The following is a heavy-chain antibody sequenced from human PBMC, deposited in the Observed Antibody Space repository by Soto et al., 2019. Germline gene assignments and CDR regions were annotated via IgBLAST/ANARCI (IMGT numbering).Heavy chain of an antibody. D-gene: IGHD2-8*01. CDR3: ARAYCTNGVCPGGWFDP. CDR2: INHSGST. Sequence: PSETLSLTCAVYGGSFSGYYWSWIRQPPGKGLEWIGEINHSGSTNYNPSLKSRVAISVDTSKNQFSLKLSSVTAADTAVYYCARAYCTNGVCPGGWFDPWGQGTLVTVSS. V-gene: IGHV4-34*01. CDR1: GGSFSGYY. J-gene: IGHJ5*02.